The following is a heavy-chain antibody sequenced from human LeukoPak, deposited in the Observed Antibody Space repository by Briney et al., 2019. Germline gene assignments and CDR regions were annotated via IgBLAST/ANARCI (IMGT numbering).Heavy chain of an antibody. D-gene: IGHD3-3*01. CDR3: ARLNLWSGYYLFDP. Sequence: ASVKVSCKASGYTFTGYYMHWVRQAPGQGLEWMGWINPNSGGTNYAQKFQGRVTMTRDTSISTAYMELSRLRSDDTAVYYCARLNLWSGYYLFDPWGQGTLVTVSS. CDR2: INPNSGGT. CDR1: GYTFTGYY. J-gene: IGHJ5*02. V-gene: IGHV1-2*02.